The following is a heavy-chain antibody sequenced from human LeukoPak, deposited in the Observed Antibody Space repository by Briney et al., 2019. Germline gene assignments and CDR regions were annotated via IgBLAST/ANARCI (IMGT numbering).Heavy chain of an antibody. D-gene: IGHD3-22*01. CDR1: GYSISSGYY. CDR2: IFNSGNT. J-gene: IGHJ4*02. V-gene: IGHV4-38-2*02. CDR3: ATYDKPSPFDY. Sequence: PSETLSLTCTVSGYSISSGYYWGWIRQPPGKGLEWIGSIFNSGNTHYNPSLKSRVTISVDTSKNQFSLKLSSVTAADTAVYYCATYDKPSPFDYWGQGTVVTVSS.